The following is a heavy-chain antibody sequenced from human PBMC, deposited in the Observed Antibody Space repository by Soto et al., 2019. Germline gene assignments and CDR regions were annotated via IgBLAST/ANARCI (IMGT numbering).Heavy chain of an antibody. CDR2: IIPISDTT. V-gene: IGHV1-69*01. CDR1: GGTFSSYA. Sequence: QVQLVQSGAEVKKPGSSVKVSCKASGGTFSSYAISWVRQAPGQGLEWMGGIIPISDTTNYAQKFQGRFTITADESTSTAYMELSSLSSEDTAVYYCARSQGSSTSLEIYYYYYYGMDVWGQGTTVTVSS. D-gene: IGHD2-2*01. CDR3: ARSQGSSTSLEIYYYYYYGMDV. J-gene: IGHJ6*02.